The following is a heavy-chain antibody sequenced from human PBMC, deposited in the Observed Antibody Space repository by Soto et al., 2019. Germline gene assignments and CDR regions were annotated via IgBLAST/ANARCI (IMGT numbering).Heavy chain of an antibody. J-gene: IGHJ6*02. Sequence: GGSLRLSCAASGFTFSSYAMSWVRQAPGKGLEWVSAISGSGGSTYYADSVKGRCTISRDNSKNTLYLQMNSLRAEDTAVYYCAKNPGKTYTGNYYYYYYYGMDVWGQGTTVTVSS. D-gene: IGHD1-7*01. CDR1: GFTFSSYA. CDR3: AKNPGKTYTGNYYYYYYYGMDV. CDR2: ISGSGGST. V-gene: IGHV3-23*01.